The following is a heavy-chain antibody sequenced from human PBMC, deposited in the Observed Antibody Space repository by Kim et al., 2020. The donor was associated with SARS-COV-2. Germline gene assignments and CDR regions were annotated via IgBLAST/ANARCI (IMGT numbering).Heavy chain of an antibody. CDR1: GGSISSNDYY. D-gene: IGHD3-3*01. J-gene: IGHJ6*03. CDR3: ARGIFGGVFIPSYYYY. V-gene: IGHV4-39*01. CDR2: ISYSGRT. Sequence: SETLSLTCTVSGGSISSNDYYWDWIRQPPGKGLEWIGSISYSGRTYYNPSLKSRVTISVDTSKNQISLKLSSVTAADTGVYYCARGIFGGVFIPSYYYY.